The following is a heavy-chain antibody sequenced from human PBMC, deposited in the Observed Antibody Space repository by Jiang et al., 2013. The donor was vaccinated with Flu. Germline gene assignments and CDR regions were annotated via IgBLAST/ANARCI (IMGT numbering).Heavy chain of an antibody. CDR2: IYYSGST. Sequence: PGLVKPSETLSLTCTVSGGSISSSSYYWGWIRQPPGKGLEWIGSIYYSGSTYYNPSLKSRVTISVDTSKNQFSLKLSSVTAADTAVYYCARTPQYYDFWSGTSGLFDYWGQGTLVTVSS. V-gene: IGHV4-39*07. CDR3: ARTPQYYDFWSGTSGLFDY. CDR1: GGSISSSSYY. D-gene: IGHD3-3*01. J-gene: IGHJ4*02.